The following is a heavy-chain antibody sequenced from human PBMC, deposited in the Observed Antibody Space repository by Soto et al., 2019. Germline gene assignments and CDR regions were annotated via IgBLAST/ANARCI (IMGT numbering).Heavy chain of an antibody. Sequence: EVQLVESGGGLVHPGGSLRLSCVVSGFTFSGYWMHWVRQAPGKGLECVANIHQNGTERYYVDSVKGRFTISRDNAKNSLYLHMNRLRAEDTAVYYCLGSGSFSLWGQGTLVTVSS. D-gene: IGHD3-10*01. CDR1: GFTFSGYW. V-gene: IGHV3-7*01. J-gene: IGHJ4*02. CDR2: IHQNGTER. CDR3: LGSGSFSL.